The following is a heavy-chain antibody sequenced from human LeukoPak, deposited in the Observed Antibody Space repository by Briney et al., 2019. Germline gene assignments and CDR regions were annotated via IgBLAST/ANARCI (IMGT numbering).Heavy chain of an antibody. J-gene: IGHJ4*02. CDR2: IYSDNA. CDR1: GFTVSSNS. Sequence: GGSLRLSCTVSGFTVSSNSMSWVRQAPGKGLEWVSFIYSDNAHYSDPVKGRFTISRDNSKNTLYLQMNSLRAEDTAVYYCARDYREIMITFGGVIADSVTDYWGQGTLVTVSS. V-gene: IGHV3-53*01. D-gene: IGHD3-16*02. CDR3: ARDYREIMITFGGVIADSVTDY.